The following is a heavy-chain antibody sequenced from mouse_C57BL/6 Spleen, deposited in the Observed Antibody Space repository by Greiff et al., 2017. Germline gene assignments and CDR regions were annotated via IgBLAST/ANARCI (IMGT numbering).Heavy chain of an antibody. CDR2: INPYNGGT. J-gene: IGHJ1*03. CDR3: ARSDYGSSYVGYFDV. CDR1: GYTFTDYY. V-gene: IGHV1-19*01. D-gene: IGHD1-1*01. Sequence: EVKLVESGPVLVKPGASVKMSCKASGYTFTDYYMNWVKQSHGKSLEWIGVINPYNGGTSYNQKFKGKATLTVDKSSSTAYMELNSLTSEDSAVYYCARSDYGSSYVGYFDVWGTGTTVTVSS.